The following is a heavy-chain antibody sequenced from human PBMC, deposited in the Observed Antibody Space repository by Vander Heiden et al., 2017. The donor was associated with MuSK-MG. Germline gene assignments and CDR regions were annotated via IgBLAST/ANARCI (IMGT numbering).Heavy chain of an antibody. CDR2: IYYSGST. CDR1: GGSISSYY. D-gene: IGHD5-12*01. Sequence: QVQLQESGPGLVKPSETLSLTCTVSGGSISSYYWSWIRQPPGKGLEWIGYIYYSGSTNYNPSLKSRVTISVDTSKNQFSLKLSSVTAADTAVYYCARDRSDGYNFDYWGQGTLVTVSS. V-gene: IGHV4-59*01. J-gene: IGHJ4*02. CDR3: ARDRSDGYNFDY.